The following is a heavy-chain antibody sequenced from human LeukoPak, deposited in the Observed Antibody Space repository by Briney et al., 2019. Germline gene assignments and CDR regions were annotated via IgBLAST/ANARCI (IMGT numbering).Heavy chain of an antibody. D-gene: IGHD5-18*01. CDR2: INAGNGNT. CDR3: ARDRARGYSYGYWFDP. CDR1: GYTFTSYA. J-gene: IGHJ5*02. Sequence: GASVKVSCKASGYTFTSYAMHWVRQAPGQRLEWMGWINAGNGNTKYSQKFQGRVTITRDTSESTAYMELSSLRSEDTAVYYCARDRARGYSYGYWFDPWGQGTLVTVSS. V-gene: IGHV1-3*01.